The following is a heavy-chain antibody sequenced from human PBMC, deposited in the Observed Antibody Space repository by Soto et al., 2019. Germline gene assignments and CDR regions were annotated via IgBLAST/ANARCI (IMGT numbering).Heavy chain of an antibody. V-gene: IGHV5-51*01. CDR2: IYPDDSDT. CDR3: ARQRRAASDNSVLCPMGV. CDR1: GSTLITYW. D-gene: IGHD2-15*01. Sequence: ESLKITLRISGSTLITYWFAWVRQRPGKALEWLGLIYPDDSDTRYNPSFRGQVTISAENSSSTIFLQWSSLKASDAATYYCARQRRAASDNSVLCPMGVWGQGTTVTVSS. J-gene: IGHJ6*02.